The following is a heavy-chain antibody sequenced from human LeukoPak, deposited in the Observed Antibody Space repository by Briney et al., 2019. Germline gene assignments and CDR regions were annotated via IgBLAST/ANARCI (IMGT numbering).Heavy chain of an antibody. CDR3: ARGGGSYIFQH. Sequence: GGSLRLSCAASGFTFSTYSMNWVRQSPGKGLEWVSSITGSSRNIYYADSVKGRFTIPRDNAKNSLYLKMNSLRAEDTAVYYCARGGGSYIFQHWGQGTLVTVSS. J-gene: IGHJ1*01. CDR1: GFTFSTYS. D-gene: IGHD1-26*01. V-gene: IGHV3-21*01. CDR2: ITGSSRNI.